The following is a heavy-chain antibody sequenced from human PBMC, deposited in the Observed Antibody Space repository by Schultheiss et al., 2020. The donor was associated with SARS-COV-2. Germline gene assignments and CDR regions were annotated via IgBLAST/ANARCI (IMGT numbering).Heavy chain of an antibody. CDR3: AKGYYYGSGLAD. CDR1: GFTFNSFT. Sequence: GGSLRLSCSASGFTFNSFTMHWVRQAPGKGLEWVSRVNGDGSSTSYADSVKGRFTISRDNAKNTLYLQMNSLRAEDTAVYYCAKGYYYGSGLADWGQGTLVTVSS. J-gene: IGHJ4*02. CDR2: VNGDGSST. V-gene: IGHV3-74*01. D-gene: IGHD3-10*01.